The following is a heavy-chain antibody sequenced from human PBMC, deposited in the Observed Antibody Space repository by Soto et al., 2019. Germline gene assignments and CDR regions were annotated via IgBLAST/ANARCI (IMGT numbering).Heavy chain of an antibody. CDR2: IVPIFNTS. CDR1: GGTVNNYA. CDR3: ETQQQLTTFEF. Sequence: QVQLVQAGAEVKKPGSSVKVSCKASGGTVNNYAISWVRQAPGQGLEWMGVIVPIFNTSHFAEKFQGRLTLTADKSTSTAFMELIGLRSYDTAVYFSETQQQLTTFEFWGQGTLVSVSS. J-gene: IGHJ4*02. V-gene: IGHV1-69*06. D-gene: IGHD6-13*01.